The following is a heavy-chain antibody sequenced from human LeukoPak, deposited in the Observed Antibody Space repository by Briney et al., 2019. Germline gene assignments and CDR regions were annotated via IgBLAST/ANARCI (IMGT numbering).Heavy chain of an antibody. CDR1: GFTFSRFN. CDR3: ARPFYYDSNGGEGMDV. Sequence: GASLRLSCAASGFTFSRFNMNWVRQAPGKGLELVSSIISDSTYLYYADSVKGRFTITRDNAKNSLYLQMNSLRAEDTAVYYCARPFYYDSNGGEGMDVWGQGTTVTVSS. J-gene: IGHJ6*02. V-gene: IGHV3-21*01. CDR2: IISDSTYL. D-gene: IGHD3-22*01.